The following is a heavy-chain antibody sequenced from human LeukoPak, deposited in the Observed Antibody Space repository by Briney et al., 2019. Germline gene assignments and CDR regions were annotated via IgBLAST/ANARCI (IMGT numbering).Heavy chain of an antibody. V-gene: IGHV4-39*01. J-gene: IGHJ4*02. Sequence: SETLSLTCTVSGGSISSSSYYWGWIRQPPGKGLEWIGSIYYSGSTYYNPSLMSRVPISVDTSKNQFSLKLSSVTAADTAVYYCARRGTYYYDSSGYPLDYWGQGTLVTVSS. CDR2: IYYSGST. CDR3: ARRGTYYYDSSGYPLDY. CDR1: GGSISSSSYY. D-gene: IGHD3-22*01.